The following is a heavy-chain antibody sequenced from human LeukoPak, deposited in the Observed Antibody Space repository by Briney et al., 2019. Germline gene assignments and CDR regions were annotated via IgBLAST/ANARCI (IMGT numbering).Heavy chain of an antibody. J-gene: IGHJ1*01. V-gene: IGHV3-11*01. D-gene: IGHD3-10*01. CDR2: ISSSGSTI. CDR1: GFTFSDYY. Sequence: GGSLRLSCVVSGFTFSDYYMSWIRQAPGKGLEWVSYISSSGSTIYYADSVKGRFTISRDNAKNSLYLQMNSLRVEDTAVYYCARDKVRPDYYGSGSQGEYFQHWGQGTLVTVSS. CDR3: ARDKVRPDYYGSGSQGEYFQH.